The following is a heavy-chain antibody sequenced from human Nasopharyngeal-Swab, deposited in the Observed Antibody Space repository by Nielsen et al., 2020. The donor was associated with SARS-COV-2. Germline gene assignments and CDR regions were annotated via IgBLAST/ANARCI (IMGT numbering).Heavy chain of an antibody. J-gene: IGHJ5*02. D-gene: IGHD3-10*01. Sequence: WIRQPPGKGLEWIGYIYYSGSTNYNPSLKSRVTISVDTSKNQISLKLSSVTAADTAVYYCARRRIPITRGIKGWFDPWGQGTLVTVSS. V-gene: IGHV4-61*07. CDR3: ARRRIPITRGIKGWFDP. CDR2: IYYSGST.